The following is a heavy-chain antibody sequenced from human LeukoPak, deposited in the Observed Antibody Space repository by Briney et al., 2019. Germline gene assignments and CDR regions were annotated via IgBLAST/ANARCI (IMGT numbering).Heavy chain of an antibody. CDR3: ARSYYYGSGSYYKDYYYYGMDV. Sequence: SVKVSCKASGGTFSSYAISWVRQAPGQGLEWMGRIIPILGIANYAQKFQGRVTITADKSTSTAYMELSSLGSEDTAVYYCARSYYYGSGSYYKDYYYYGMDVWGQGTTVTVSS. CDR1: GGTFSSYA. D-gene: IGHD3-10*01. V-gene: IGHV1-69*04. J-gene: IGHJ6*02. CDR2: IIPILGIA.